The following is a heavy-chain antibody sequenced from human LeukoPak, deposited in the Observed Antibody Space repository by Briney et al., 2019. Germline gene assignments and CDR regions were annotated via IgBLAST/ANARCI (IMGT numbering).Heavy chain of an antibody. D-gene: IGHD2-15*01. V-gene: IGHV4-34*01. J-gene: IGHJ4*02. CDR3: ARQPPSPLYCSGGSCSLPDDY. Sequence: SETLSLTCAVYGGSFSGYYWSWIRQPPGKGLEWIGEINHSGSTDYNPSLKSRVTISVDTSKNQFSLKPSSVTAADTAVYYCARQPPSPLYCSGGSCSLPDDYWGQGTLVTVSS. CDR1: GGSFSGYY. CDR2: INHSGST.